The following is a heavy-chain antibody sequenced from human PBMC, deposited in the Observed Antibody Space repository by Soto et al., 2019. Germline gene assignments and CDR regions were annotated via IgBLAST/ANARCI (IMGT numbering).Heavy chain of an antibody. CDR1: GFTFSSYA. J-gene: IGHJ6*03. CDR2: ISSNGGST. V-gene: IGHV3-64*01. D-gene: IGHD2-8*02. CDR3: ASSPGYYYYYMDV. Sequence: GGSLRLSCAASGFTFSSYAMHWVRQAPGKGLEYVSAISSNGGSTYYANSVKGRFTISRDNSKNTLYLQMGSLRAEDMAVYYCASSPGYYYYYMDVWGKGTTVTVSS.